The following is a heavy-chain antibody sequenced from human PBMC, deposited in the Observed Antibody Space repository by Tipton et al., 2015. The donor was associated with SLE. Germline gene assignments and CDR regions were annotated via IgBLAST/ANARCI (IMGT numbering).Heavy chain of an antibody. CDR3: ARGNDYYYGMDV. CDR2: IYYSGST. CDR1: GGSISSSSSY. J-gene: IGHJ6*02. Sequence: TLSLTCTVSGGSISSSSSYWGWIRQPPGKGLEWIGSIYYSGSTYYNPSLKSRVTISVATSKNQFSLKLSSVTAADTAVYYCARGNDYYYGMDVWGQGTTVTVSS. V-gene: IGHV4-39*07.